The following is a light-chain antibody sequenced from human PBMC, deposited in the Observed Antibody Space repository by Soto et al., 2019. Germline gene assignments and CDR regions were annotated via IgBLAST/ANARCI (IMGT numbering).Light chain of an antibody. V-gene: IGLV2-14*01. CDR3: SSYTTTNTYV. CDR1: SSDVGGYNY. J-gene: IGLJ1*01. CDR2: EVS. Sequence: QSVLTQPASVTGSPGQSITISCTGTSSDVGGYNYVSWYQQHPGKAPKLLIYEVSYRPSGVSNRFSGAKSGNTASLTISGLQAEDEADYYCSSYTTTNTYVFGTGSQGHRP.